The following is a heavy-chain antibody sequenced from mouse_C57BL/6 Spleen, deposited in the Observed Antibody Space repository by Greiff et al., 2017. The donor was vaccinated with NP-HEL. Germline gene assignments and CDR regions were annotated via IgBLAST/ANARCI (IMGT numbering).Heavy chain of an antibody. Sequence: ESGPGLVKPSQSLSLTCSVTGYSITSGYYWNWIRQFPGNKLEWMGYISYDGSNNYNPSLKNRISITRDTSKNQFFLKLNSVTTEDTATYYCARDPPYDYAMDYWGQGTSVTVSS. J-gene: IGHJ4*01. V-gene: IGHV3-6*01. CDR1: GYSITSGYY. CDR3: ARDPPYDYAMDY. D-gene: IGHD2-3*01. CDR2: ISYDGSN.